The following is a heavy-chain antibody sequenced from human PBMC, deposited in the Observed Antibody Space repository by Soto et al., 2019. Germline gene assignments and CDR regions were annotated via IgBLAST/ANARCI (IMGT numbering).Heavy chain of an antibody. V-gene: IGHV3-30*18. Sequence: GGSLRLSCAASGFTFSSYGMHWVHQAPGKGLEWVAVISYDGSNKYYADSVKGRFTISRDNSKNTLYLQMNSLRAEDTAVYYCAKDLSPGGYCSGGSCYPGLFYYYYGMDVWGQGTTVTVSS. CDR1: GFTFSSYG. J-gene: IGHJ6*02. CDR3: AKDLSPGGYCSGGSCYPGLFYYYYGMDV. D-gene: IGHD2-15*01. CDR2: ISYDGSNK.